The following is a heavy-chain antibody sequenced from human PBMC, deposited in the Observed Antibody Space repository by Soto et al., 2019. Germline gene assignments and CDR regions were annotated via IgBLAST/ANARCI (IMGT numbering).Heavy chain of an antibody. J-gene: IGHJ4*02. CDR1: GFSLSARPVA. D-gene: IGHD1-1*01. CDR2: IYWDDDK. CDR3: VHRAGIDGNWNGGYFDY. V-gene: IGHV2-5*02. Sequence: QITVRESGPTRVKPTQTLTLTCTFSGFSLSARPVAVGWIRQPPGKAMERLALIYWDDDKRYSPSLMSRLTITKDTSKNQVVLTMTNMDPLDTAIYYCVHRAGIDGNWNGGYFDYWGQGALVTVSS.